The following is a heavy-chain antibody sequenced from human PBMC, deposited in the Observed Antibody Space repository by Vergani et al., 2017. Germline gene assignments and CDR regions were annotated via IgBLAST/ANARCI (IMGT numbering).Heavy chain of an antibody. Sequence: QLQLQESGPGLVQPSATLSLTCSVSGASIRSSNYYWGWIRQPPGKGLEWIASIYYSGSTYYNPSLKSRVTISVETSKNQFSLKLSSVTAADTAVYFWARHSTVEWLVKLGWIDPWGQGILVTVSS. CDR3: ARHSTVEWLVKLGWIDP. V-gene: IGHV4-39*01. CDR2: IYYSGST. D-gene: IGHD6-19*01. J-gene: IGHJ5*02. CDR1: GASIRSSNYY.